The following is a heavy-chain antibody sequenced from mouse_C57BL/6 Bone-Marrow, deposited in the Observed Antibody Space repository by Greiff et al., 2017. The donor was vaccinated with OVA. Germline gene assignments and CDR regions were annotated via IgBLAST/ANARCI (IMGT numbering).Heavy chain of an antibody. CDR2: IDPSDSYT. CDR3: ARPYGYDPAWFAY. Sequence: QVHVKQPGAELVMPGASVKLSCKASGYTFTSYWMHWVKQRPGQGLEWIGEIDPSDSYTNYNQKFKGKSTLTVDKSSSTAYMQLSSLTSEDSAVYYCARPYGYDPAWFAYWGQGTLVTVSA. D-gene: IGHD2-2*01. V-gene: IGHV1-69*01. CDR1: GYTFTSYW. J-gene: IGHJ3*01.